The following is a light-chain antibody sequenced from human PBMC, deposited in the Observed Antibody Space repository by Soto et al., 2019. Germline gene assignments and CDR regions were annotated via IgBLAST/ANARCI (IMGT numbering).Light chain of an antibody. CDR1: SNDIGRYSY. CDR3: CSFTSSNTHV. V-gene: IGLV2-11*01. Sequence: QSVLTQPRSVSGSPGQSVAISCTGTSNDIGRYSYVSWYQQLPDKAPKLIIRDVTKRPSGVPDRFSGSKSGNTASLTISGLQAEDEADYYCCSFTSSNTHVFGTGTKLTVL. CDR2: DVT. J-gene: IGLJ1*01.